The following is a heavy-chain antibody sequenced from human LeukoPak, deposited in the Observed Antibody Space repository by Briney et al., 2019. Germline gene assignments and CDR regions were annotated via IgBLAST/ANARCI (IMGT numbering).Heavy chain of an antibody. D-gene: IGHD4-17*01. CDR3: TRDLGGYGDYGTNFDY. J-gene: IGHJ4*02. CDR1: GFTFSSYT. V-gene: IGHV3-21*01. CDR2: ISSSSDYI. Sequence: GGSLRLSCAASGFTFSSYTMSWVRQAPGKGLEWVSSISSSSDYIYYADSVKGRFTISRDNAKKSLFLQMNSLRAEDTAVYYCTRDLGGYGDYGTNFDYWGQGTLVTVSS.